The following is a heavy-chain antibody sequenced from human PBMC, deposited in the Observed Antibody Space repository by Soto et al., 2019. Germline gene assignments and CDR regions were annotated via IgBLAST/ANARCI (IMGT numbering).Heavy chain of an antibody. CDR2: IYHSGNT. D-gene: IGHD2-21*01. CDR3: ARGRGEFDA. CDR1: YYSINSGYY. V-gene: IGHV4-38-2*01. J-gene: IGHJ5*02. Sequence: SETLSLTCAVSYYSINSGYYWGWIRQPPGKGLEWIGTIYHSGNTYYNPSLKSRVTISVDTSKNQFSLKLRSVTAADTALYYCARGRGEFDAWGQGTPVTVSS.